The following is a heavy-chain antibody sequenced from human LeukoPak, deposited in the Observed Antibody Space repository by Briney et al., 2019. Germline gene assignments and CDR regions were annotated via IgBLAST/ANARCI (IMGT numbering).Heavy chain of an antibody. CDR3: ARSLFRFLEWSYRSYYYYYMDV. CDR2: INPSGGST. Sequence: ASVKVSCKASGDTFTSYYMHWVRQAPGQGLEWMGIINPSGGSTSYAQKFQGRVTMTRDMSTSTVYMELSSLRSEDTAVYYCARSLFRFLEWSYRSYYYYYMDVWGKGTTVTVSS. CDR1: GDTFTSYY. V-gene: IGHV1-46*01. J-gene: IGHJ6*03. D-gene: IGHD3-3*01.